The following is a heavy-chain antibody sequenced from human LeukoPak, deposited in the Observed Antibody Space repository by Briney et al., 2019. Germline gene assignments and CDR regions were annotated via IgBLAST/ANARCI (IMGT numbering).Heavy chain of an antibody. CDR2: INPNSGKT. V-gene: IGHV1-2*02. J-gene: IGHJ4*02. Sequence: ASVKVSCKNSGYTFSDYYIHWVRQAPGQGLEWMGWINPNSGKTKSAQKFQGRVTMTGDTSISTAYMELRRVTSDDTAVYYCARDRDYSNSERGFDYWGQGTLVTVSS. D-gene: IGHD4-11*01. CDR1: GYTFSDYY. CDR3: ARDRDYSNSERGFDY.